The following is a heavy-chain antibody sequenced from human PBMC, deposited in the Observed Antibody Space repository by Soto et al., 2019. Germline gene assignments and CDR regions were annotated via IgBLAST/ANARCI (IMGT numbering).Heavy chain of an antibody. CDR1: GGSINSGAHY. D-gene: IGHD2-2*01. CDR3: ARVESASWLDY. V-gene: IGHV4-31*03. J-gene: IGHJ4*02. Sequence: QVQLQESGPGLVKPSQTLSLTCTVSGGSINSGAHYWSWLRQHPGKGLEWIGYIYYSGDTQYNPSLKSRVTISLDTSKNQFSLKLNSVTAADTAVYYCARVESASWLDYGGQGTLVTVS. CDR2: IYYSGDT.